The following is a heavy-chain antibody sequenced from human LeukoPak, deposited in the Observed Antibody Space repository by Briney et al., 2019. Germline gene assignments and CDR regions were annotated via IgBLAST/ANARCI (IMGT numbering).Heavy chain of an antibody. D-gene: IGHD6-19*01. CDR2: IKQDGSEK. CDR3: ARDHSIAVAGDYFDY. J-gene: IGHJ4*02. V-gene: IGHV3-7*01. Sequence: GGALRLSCAAPGFTFSSYWMSRVRQAPGKGLEWVANIKQDGSEKYYVDSVKGRFTISRDNAKNSLYLQMNSLRAEDTAVYYCARDHSIAVAGDYFDYWGQGTLVTVSS. CDR1: GFTFSSYW.